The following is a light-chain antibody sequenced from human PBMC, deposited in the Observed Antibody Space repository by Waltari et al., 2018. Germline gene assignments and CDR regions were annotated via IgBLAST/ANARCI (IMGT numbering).Light chain of an antibody. J-gene: IGKJ2*01. Sequence: EIVMTQSPATLSVSPGERATLSCRASQSVGTQLAWYQQKPGQAPRHRINYASTSATAIPARFSGSRSGTEFNLTISSLQSEDFAVYYCQQYNNWPPLYTFGQGTKLEI. V-gene: IGKV3-15*01. CDR3: QQYNNWPPLYT. CDR2: YAS. CDR1: QSVGTQ.